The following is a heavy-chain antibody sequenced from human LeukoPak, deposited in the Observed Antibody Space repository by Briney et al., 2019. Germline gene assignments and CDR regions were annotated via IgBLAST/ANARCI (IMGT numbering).Heavy chain of an antibody. CDR3: ASQVGATPPVY. CDR1: GFTFSSYW. V-gene: IGHV3-7*01. J-gene: IGHJ4*02. D-gene: IGHD1-26*01. Sequence: GGSLRLSCAASGFTFSSYWMSWVRQAPGKGLEWVANIKQDGSEKYYVDSVKGRFTISRDNAKNSLYLQMSSLRAEDTAVYYCASQVGATPPVYWGQGTLVTVSS. CDR2: IKQDGSEK.